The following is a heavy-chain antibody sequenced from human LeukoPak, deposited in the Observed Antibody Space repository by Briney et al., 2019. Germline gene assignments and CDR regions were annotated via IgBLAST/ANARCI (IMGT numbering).Heavy chain of an antibody. D-gene: IGHD6-13*01. CDR1: GYTFTSYD. Sequence: ASVKVSCKASGYTFTSYDINWVRQATGQGLEWMGWMNPNSGNTGYAQKFQGRVTITRNTSISTAYMELSSLRSEDTAVYYCARGGRGSSWFYYYYMDVWGKGTTVTVSS. V-gene: IGHV1-8*03. CDR2: MNPNSGNT. CDR3: ARGGRGSSWFYYYYMDV. J-gene: IGHJ6*03.